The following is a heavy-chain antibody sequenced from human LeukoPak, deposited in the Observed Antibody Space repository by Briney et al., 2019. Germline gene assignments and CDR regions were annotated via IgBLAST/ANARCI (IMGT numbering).Heavy chain of an antibody. Sequence: SETLSLTCAVYGGSFSGYYWSWIRQPPGKGLEWLGEINHSGSTNYNPSLKSRVTISVDTSKNQFSLKLSSVTAADTAVYYCARRTSYYDDSSGYYSRVFAFDIWGQGTMVTVSS. J-gene: IGHJ3*02. D-gene: IGHD3-22*01. V-gene: IGHV4-34*01. CDR3: ARRTSYYDDSSGYYSRVFAFDI. CDR2: INHSGST. CDR1: GGSFSGYY.